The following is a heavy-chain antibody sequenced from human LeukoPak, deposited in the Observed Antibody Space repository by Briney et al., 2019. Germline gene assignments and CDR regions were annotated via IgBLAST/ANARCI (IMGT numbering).Heavy chain of an antibody. CDR2: TSPNSGGT. J-gene: IGHJ4*02. D-gene: IGHD2-2*01. CDR1: GYTFTAYY. CDR3: ARGARNCGSTSCYSYFDY. V-gene: IGHV1-2*02. Sequence: ASVKVSCKASGYTFTAYYIHWVRQAPGQGLEWMGWTSPNSGGTNYAQKFQGRVTMTRDTSASTAYMELSSLRSEDMAMYYCARGARNCGSTSCYSYFDYWGQGSLVTVSS.